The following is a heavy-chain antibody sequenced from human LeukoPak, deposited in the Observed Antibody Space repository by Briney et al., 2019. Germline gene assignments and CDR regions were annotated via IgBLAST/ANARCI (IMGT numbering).Heavy chain of an antibody. CDR1: GYTFINYY. V-gene: IGHV1-2*02. J-gene: IGHJ5*02. D-gene: IGHD6-19*01. Sequence: ASVKGSCKASGYTFINYYIHWVRQAPGQGLELMGWINPNSGGTIYAQNFQGRVTMTSDTSISTAYMEVTRLRSDDTAVYYCARDGGWGYNWFDPWGQGTLVTASS. CDR3: ARDGGWGYNWFDP. CDR2: INPNSGGT.